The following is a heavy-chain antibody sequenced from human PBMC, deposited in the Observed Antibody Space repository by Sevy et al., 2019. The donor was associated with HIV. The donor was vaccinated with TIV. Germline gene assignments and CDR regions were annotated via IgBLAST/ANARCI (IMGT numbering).Heavy chain of an antibody. Sequence: SETLSLTCAVSGYSISSGYYWGWIRPPPGKGLEGIGSFYDSGSTYYNPSLKSRVTISVDTSKNQFSLKLSSVTAADTAVYYCARHQPDGLSTLFFDYWGQGTLVTVSS. V-gene: IGHV4-38-2*01. CDR1: GYSISSGYY. CDR2: FYDSGST. J-gene: IGHJ4*02. CDR3: ARHQPDGLSTLFFDY.